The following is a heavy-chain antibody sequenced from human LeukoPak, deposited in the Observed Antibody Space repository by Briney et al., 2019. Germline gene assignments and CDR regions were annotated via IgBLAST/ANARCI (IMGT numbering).Heavy chain of an antibody. Sequence: GGSLRLSCAASGFTFSSYSMNWVRQAPGKGLEWVSSISSSSSYIYYADSVKGRFTISRDNAKNSLYLQMNSLRAEDTAVYYCARDRGYGDYEGFDYWGQGTLVTVSS. CDR2: ISSSSSYI. V-gene: IGHV3-21*01. CDR3: ARDRGYGDYEGFDY. CDR1: GFTFSSYS. J-gene: IGHJ4*02. D-gene: IGHD4-17*01.